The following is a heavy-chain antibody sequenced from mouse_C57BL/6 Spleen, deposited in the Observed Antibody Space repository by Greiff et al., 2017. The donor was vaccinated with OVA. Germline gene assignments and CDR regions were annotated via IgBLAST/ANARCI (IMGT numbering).Heavy chain of an antibody. V-gene: IGHV1-61*01. CDR1: GYTFTSYW. D-gene: IGHD4-1*02. Sequence: QVQLQQPGAELVRPGSSVKLSCKASGYTFTSYWMDWVKQRPGQGLEWIGNIYPSDSETHYNQKFKDKATLTVDKSSSTAYMHLSSLTSEDSAVYYCARGSTGTPFDYWGQGTTLTVSS. CDR2: IYPSDSET. CDR3: ARGSTGTPFDY. J-gene: IGHJ2*01.